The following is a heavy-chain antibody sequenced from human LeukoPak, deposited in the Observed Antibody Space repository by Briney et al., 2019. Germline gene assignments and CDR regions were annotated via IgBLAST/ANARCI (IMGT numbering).Heavy chain of an antibody. Sequence: KPSETLSLTCAVYGGSFSGYYWSWIRQPPGKGLEWIGEINHSGSTNYNPSLKSRVTISVDTSKNQFSLKLSSVTAADTAVYYCARGRITMIVVAFTGFKHWGQGTLVTVSS. CDR1: GGSFSGYY. CDR2: INHSGST. V-gene: IGHV4-34*01. CDR3: ARGRITMIVVAFTGFKH. J-gene: IGHJ1*01. D-gene: IGHD3-22*01.